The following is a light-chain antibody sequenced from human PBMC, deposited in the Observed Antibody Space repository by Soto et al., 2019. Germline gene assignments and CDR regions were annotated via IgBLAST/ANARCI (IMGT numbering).Light chain of an antibody. CDR3: QQYHSYSLT. Sequence: DIQMPQSPSALSASVRDRVTVTCRASQSISSWLAWYQQKPGKDPKLLIYKASSLEGGVPSRFSGSGSGTDFTLTISSLQPDDFATYYCQQYHSYSLTFGGGTKV. CDR2: KAS. J-gene: IGKJ4*01. V-gene: IGKV1-5*03. CDR1: QSISSW.